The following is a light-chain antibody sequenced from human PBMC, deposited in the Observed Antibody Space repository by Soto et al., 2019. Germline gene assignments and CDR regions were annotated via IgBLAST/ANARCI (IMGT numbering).Light chain of an antibody. J-gene: IGKJ1*01. Sequence: DIQMTQSPSSLSASVGDRVTITFRASQSISTWLAWYQQKPGKAPKSLIYATSNLQSGVPSRFSGGGSGTEFTLTISSLQPDDSATYYCQQYYSRRTFGQGTKVDIK. CDR2: ATS. V-gene: IGKV1D-16*01. CDR3: QQYYSRRT. CDR1: QSISTW.